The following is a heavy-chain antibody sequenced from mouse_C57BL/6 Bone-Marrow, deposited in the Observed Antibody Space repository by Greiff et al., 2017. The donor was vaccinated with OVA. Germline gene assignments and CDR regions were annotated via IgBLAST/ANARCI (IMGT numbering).Heavy chain of an antibody. D-gene: IGHD1-1*01. Sequence: LVESGPELVKPGASVKISCKASGYAFSSSWMNWVKQRPGKGLEWIGRIYPGDGDTNYNGKFKGKATLTADKSSSTAYMQLSSLTSEDSAVYFCARFLITTVVARAMDYWGQGTSVTVSS. CDR2: IYPGDGDT. J-gene: IGHJ4*01. V-gene: IGHV1-82*01. CDR1: GYAFSSSW. CDR3: ARFLITTVVARAMDY.